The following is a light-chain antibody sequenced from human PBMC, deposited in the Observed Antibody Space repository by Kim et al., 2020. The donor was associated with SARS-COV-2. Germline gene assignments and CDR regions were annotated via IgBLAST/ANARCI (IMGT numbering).Light chain of an antibody. CDR1: QDIRKY. J-gene: IGKJ3*01. Sequence: ASVGDRVTITCQARQDIRKYLNWYQQEPGKAPKLLIYDASTLETGVPSKFSGSRSGTDFTVTISSLQPEESATYYCQQFDNLPITFGPGTKVDIK. V-gene: IGKV1-33*01. CDR2: DAS. CDR3: QQFDNLPIT.